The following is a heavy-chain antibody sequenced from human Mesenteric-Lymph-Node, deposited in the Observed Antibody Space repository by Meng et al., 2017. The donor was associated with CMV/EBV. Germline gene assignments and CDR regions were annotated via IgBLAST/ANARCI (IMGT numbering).Heavy chain of an antibody. V-gene: IGHV3-30-3*01. D-gene: IGHD6-13*01. CDR2: ISYDGSNK. CDR3: ARDSFLGAAAVLPFDY. CDR1: GFTFSSYA. Sequence: GESLKISCAASGFTFSSYAMHWVRQAPGKGLEWVAVISYDGSNKYYADSVRGRFTVSRDDATNSLYLQMNSLRDEDTAVYYCARDSFLGAAAVLPFDYWGQGTLVTVSS. J-gene: IGHJ4*02.